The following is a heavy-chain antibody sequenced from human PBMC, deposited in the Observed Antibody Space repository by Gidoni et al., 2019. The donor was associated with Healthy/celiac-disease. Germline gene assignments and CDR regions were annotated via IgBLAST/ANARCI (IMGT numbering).Heavy chain of an antibody. D-gene: IGHD3-22*01. CDR2: IYWDDDK. V-gene: IGHV2-5*02. CDR3: AHVPPPHFEDYYDSSGYQGQAFDI. CDR1: GFSLSTSGVG. J-gene: IGHJ3*02. Sequence: QITLKESGPTLVKPTQTLTLTCTFSGFSLSTSGVGVGWIRQPPGKALEWLALIYWDDDKRYSPSLKSRLTITKDTSKNQVVLTMTNMDPVDTATYYCAHVPPPHFEDYYDSSGYQGQAFDIWGQGTMVTVSS.